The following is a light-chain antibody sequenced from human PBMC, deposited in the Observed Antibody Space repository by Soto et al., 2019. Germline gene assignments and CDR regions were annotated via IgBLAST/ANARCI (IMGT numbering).Light chain of an antibody. V-gene: IGKV3-11*01. CDR1: QSVSSY. CDR2: DAS. Sequence: IVLTQSPATLSLSPGERATLSCRASQSVSSYLAWYQQKPGQAPRLLIYDASNRATGIPARFSGSGSGTDFTLTISSLEPEDFAVYYCQQRSNWPPWPFGQGTKVDIK. J-gene: IGKJ1*01. CDR3: QQRSNWPPWP.